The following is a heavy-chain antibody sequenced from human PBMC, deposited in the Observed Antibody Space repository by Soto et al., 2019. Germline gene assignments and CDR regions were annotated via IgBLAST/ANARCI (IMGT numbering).Heavy chain of an antibody. CDR1: GDTFTNFG. CDR2: IATYNSNK. CDR3: ARVIRGVVNWFDP. J-gene: IGHJ5*02. V-gene: IGHV1-18*01. Sequence: ASVKVSCKTSGDTFTNFGLSWVRQAPGQGLEWMGWIATYNSNKNYAQKFQGRLTLTTDTSTSTGYMELKSLEYDDTAVYYCARVIRGVVNWFDPWGQGPLVTVYS. D-gene: IGHD3-10*01.